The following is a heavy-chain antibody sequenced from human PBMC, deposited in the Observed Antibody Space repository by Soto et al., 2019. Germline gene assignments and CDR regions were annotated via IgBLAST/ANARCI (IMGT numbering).Heavy chain of an antibody. J-gene: IGHJ4*02. V-gene: IGHV3-33*01. CDR1: GFNFGNFG. Sequence: GGSLRLSCVASGFNFGNFGMHWVRQAPGKGLEWLTVILNEENIKQDSVRGRFAIAPDNSKNTLYLHLTSLRAEDTAIYYCARGLRGVLDYWGQGTLVTVSS. CDR2: ILNEENIK. D-gene: IGHD5-12*01. CDR3: ARGLRGVLDY.